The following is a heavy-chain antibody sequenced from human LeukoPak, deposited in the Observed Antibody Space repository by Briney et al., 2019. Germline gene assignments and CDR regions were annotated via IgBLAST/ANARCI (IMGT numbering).Heavy chain of an antibody. CDR2: IYYSGNT. V-gene: IGHV4-39*01. D-gene: IGHD3-10*01. Sequence: SETLSLTCTVSGGSISSSSYYWGWIRQPPGKGLEWIGSIYYSGNTYYNPSLKSRVTISVDTSKNQFSLKLSSVTAADTAVYFCASYKSTPLGVYYFDYWGQGTLVTVSP. CDR1: GGSISSSSYY. CDR3: ASYKSTPLGVYYFDY. J-gene: IGHJ4*02.